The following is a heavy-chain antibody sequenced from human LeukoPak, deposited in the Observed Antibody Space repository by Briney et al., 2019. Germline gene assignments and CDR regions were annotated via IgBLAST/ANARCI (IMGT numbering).Heavy chain of an antibody. D-gene: IGHD3-22*01. CDR2: ISGSGST. CDR1: GDSISSYY. V-gene: IGHV4-4*07. J-gene: IGHJ4*02. Sequence: PSETLSLTCTDSGDSISSYYWSWIRQPAGKGLEWIARISGSGSTNYNPSLKSRVTLSVDTSKNQFSQKLSSVTAADTAVYYCARDRTYYDSTGYYFDFWGQGTLVTVSS. CDR3: ARDRTYYDSTGYYFDF.